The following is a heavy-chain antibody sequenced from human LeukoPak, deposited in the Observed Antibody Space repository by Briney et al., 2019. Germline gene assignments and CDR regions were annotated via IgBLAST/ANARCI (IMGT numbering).Heavy chain of an antibody. J-gene: IGHJ5*02. V-gene: IGHV4-39*01. Sequence: PSETLSLTCTVSGGSISSSSYYWGWIRQPPGKGLEWIGSIYYSGSTYYNPSLKSRVTISVDTSKNQFSLKLSSVTAADTAVYYCARHPRSPVIAINWFDPWGQGTLVTVSS. D-gene: IGHD2-21*01. CDR1: GGSISSSSYY. CDR3: ARHPRSPVIAINWFDP. CDR2: IYYSGST.